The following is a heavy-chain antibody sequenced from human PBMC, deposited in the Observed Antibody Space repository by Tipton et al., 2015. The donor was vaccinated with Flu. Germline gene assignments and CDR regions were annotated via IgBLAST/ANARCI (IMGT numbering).Heavy chain of an antibody. J-gene: IGHJ4*02. D-gene: IGHD2-2*01. CDR2: INHSGRT. CDR3: ARDAQEHCSSSSSCSEFDY. CDR1: GGSVSGHY. Sequence: TLSLTCAVYGGSVSGHYWSWIRQPPGKGLEWIGEINHSGRTNYNPSLKSRVTISVDTSKNQFSLKLSSVTAADTAVYYCARDAQEHCSSSSSCSEFDYWGQGTLVTVFS. V-gene: IGHV4-34*01.